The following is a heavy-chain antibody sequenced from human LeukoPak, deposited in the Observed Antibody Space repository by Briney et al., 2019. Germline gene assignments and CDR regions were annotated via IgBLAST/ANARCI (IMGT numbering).Heavy chain of an antibody. D-gene: IGHD3-22*01. Sequence: ASVKVSCKASGGTFISYAISWVRQAPGQGLEWMGGIIPIFGTANYAQKFQGRVTITADESTSTAYMELSSLRSEDTAAYYCATEDIVVIPGYYYYYGMDVWGQGTTVTVSS. CDR3: ATEDIVVIPGYYYYYGMDV. V-gene: IGHV1-69*13. J-gene: IGHJ6*02. CDR2: IIPIFGTA. CDR1: GGTFISYA.